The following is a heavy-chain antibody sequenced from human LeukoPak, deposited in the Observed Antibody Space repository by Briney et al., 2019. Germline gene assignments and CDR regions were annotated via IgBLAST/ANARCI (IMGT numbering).Heavy chain of an antibody. CDR3: ASTADPYYYDSSGYYEILGYAMDV. CDR2: ISSSGSTI. CDR1: GFTFSDFY. D-gene: IGHD3-22*01. Sequence: GGSLRLSCAASGFTFSDFYMSWIRQAPGKGLEWVSYISSSGSTIYYADSVKGRFTISRDNAKNSLYLQVNSLRAEDTAVYYCASTADPYYYDSSGYYEILGYAMDVGGQGTTVTVSS. V-gene: IGHV3-11*01. J-gene: IGHJ6*02.